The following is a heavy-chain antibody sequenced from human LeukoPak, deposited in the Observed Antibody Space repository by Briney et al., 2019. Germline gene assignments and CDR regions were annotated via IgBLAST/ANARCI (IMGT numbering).Heavy chain of an antibody. CDR1: GFTFSSYA. D-gene: IGHD4-11*01. V-gene: IGHV3-30*04. J-gene: IGHJ4*02. Sequence: GGSLRLSCAASGFTFSSYAMHWVRQAPGKGLEWVAVISYDGSNKYYADSVKGRFTISRDNSKNTLYLQMNSLRAEDTAVYYCARDTDYNGNYFDYWGQGTLVSVPS. CDR2: ISYDGSNK. CDR3: ARDTDYNGNYFDY.